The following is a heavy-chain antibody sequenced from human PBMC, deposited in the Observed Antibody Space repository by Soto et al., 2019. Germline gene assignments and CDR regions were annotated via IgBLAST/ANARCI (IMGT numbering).Heavy chain of an antibody. V-gene: IGHV4-34*01. CDR2: INHSGST. CDR3: ARRVRPSFGYFDY. J-gene: IGHJ4*02. D-gene: IGHD5-18*01. CDR1: GGSFSGYY. Sequence: PSETLSLTCAVYGGSFSGYYWSWIRQPPGKGLEWIGEINHSGSTNYNPSLKSRVTISVDTSKNQFSLKLSSVTAADTAVYYCARRVRPSFGYFDYWGQGTLVTVSS.